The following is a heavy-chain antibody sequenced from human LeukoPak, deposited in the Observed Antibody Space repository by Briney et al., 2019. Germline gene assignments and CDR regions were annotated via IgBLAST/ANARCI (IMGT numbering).Heavy chain of an antibody. CDR1: GYTFTNYG. CDR3: AREAAVAGRGGEDF. D-gene: IGHD6-13*01. J-gene: IGHJ4*02. V-gene: IGHV1-18*01. CDR2: INTYNSDT. Sequence: ASVKVSCKVFGYTFTNYGISWVRQAPGQGLEWLGWINTYNSDTDYAQKVQDRVTMTTDTSTNTTYLELRSLSSDDTAVYYCAREAAVAGRGGEDFWGQGTLVTVS.